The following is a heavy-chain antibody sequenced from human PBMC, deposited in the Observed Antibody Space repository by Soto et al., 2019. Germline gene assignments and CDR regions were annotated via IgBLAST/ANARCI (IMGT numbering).Heavy chain of an antibody. J-gene: IGHJ4*02. CDR1: EYSFTSYW. D-gene: IGHD1-7*01. Sequence: PVEPLKISCKGSEYSFTSYWICWVRKMPFKGLEWMGIIYPGDSDTRYSPSFQGQVTISADKSISTAYLQWSSLKASDTAVYYCATMGTSATGLYYFDYWGQGTLVTVSS. V-gene: IGHV5-51*01. CDR2: IYPGDSDT. CDR3: ATMGTSATGLYYFDY.